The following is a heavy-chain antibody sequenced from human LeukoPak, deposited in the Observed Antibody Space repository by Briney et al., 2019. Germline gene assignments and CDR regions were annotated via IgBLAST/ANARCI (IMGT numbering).Heavy chain of an antibody. CDR2: IKQDGSEK. J-gene: IGHJ4*02. D-gene: IGHD1-14*01. Sequence: GGSLRLSCAASGFTFSSYWMTWVRQAPGKGLEWVANIKQDGSEKYYVDSVKGRFTISRDNAKNSLYLQMNSLRAEDTAVYYCARGTPSRNFDYWGQGTLVTVSS. CDR1: GFTFSSYW. V-gene: IGHV3-7*02. CDR3: ARGTPSRNFDY.